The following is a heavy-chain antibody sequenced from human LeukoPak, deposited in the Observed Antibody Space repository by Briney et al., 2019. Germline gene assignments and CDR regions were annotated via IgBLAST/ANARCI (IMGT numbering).Heavy chain of an antibody. CDR2: TYYRSKWYN. V-gene: IGHV6-1*01. CDR1: GDSVSSNSAA. CDR3: ARDVDFWSGYSYYFDY. D-gene: IGHD3-3*01. Sequence: SQTLTLTCAISGDSVSSNSAAWNWIRQSPSRGLEWLGRTYYRSKWYNDYAVSVKSRITINPDTSKNQFSLQLNSVTPEDTAVYYCARDVDFWSGYSYYFDYWGQGTLVTVSS. J-gene: IGHJ4*02.